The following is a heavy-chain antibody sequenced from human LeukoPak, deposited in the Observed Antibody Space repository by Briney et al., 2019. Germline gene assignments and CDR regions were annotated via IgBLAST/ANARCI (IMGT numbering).Heavy chain of an antibody. CDR2: INSDGSST. CDR3: AKDIDDSSGYYEVGFDY. V-gene: IGHV3-74*01. J-gene: IGHJ4*02. Sequence: PGGSLRLSCAASGFTFSSYWMHWVRQAPGKGLVWVSRINSDGSSTSYADSVKGRFTISRDNAKNSLYLQMNSLRAEDTALYYCAKDIDDSSGYYEVGFDYWGQGTLVTVSS. CDR1: GFTFSSYW. D-gene: IGHD3-22*01.